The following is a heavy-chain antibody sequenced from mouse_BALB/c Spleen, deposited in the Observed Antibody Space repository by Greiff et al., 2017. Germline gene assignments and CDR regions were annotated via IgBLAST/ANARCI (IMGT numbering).Heavy chain of an antibody. CDR1: GFTFSSYT. CDR2: ISSGGSYT. Sequence: EVKLMESGGGLVKPGGSLKLSCAASGFTFSSYTMSWVRQTPEKRLEWVATISSGGSYTYYPDSVKGRFTISRDNAKNTLYLQMSRLKSEDTAMYYCTREGVTTVVEGGYAMDYWGQGTSVTVSS. CDR3: TREGVTTVVEGGYAMDY. D-gene: IGHD1-1*01. J-gene: IGHJ4*01. V-gene: IGHV5-6-4*01.